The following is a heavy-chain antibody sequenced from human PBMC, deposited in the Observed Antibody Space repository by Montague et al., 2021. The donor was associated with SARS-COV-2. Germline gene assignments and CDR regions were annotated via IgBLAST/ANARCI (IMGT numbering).Heavy chain of an antibody. CDR3: VKGSGYP. CDR1: GDSVISDKYY. J-gene: IGHJ5*02. V-gene: IGHV4-61*01. Sequence: SETLSLTCTVTGDSVISDKYYWSWIRQPPGKGLEWFGFIYDSGXTXYNPSLHSRVTITIDTSKNQFSLNLTSVTPADTAVYYCVKGSGYPWGQGTLVTVSS. D-gene: IGHD3-22*01. CDR2: IYDSGXT.